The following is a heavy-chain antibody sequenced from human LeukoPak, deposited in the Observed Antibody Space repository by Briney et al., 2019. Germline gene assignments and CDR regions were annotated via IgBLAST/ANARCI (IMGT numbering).Heavy chain of an antibody. D-gene: IGHD2-15*01. Sequence: PSEILSLTCTVSGASISGSGYYWGWIRQPPGKGLEWIGSIYSSGSTYYNASLQSRVTISIETSKNQISLRLNSVTPEDTAVYFCAANLGYCSGGSCFSWFDPWGQGTLVTVSS. CDR2: IYSSGST. V-gene: IGHV4-39*01. CDR1: GASISGSGYY. CDR3: AANLGYCSGGSCFSWFDP. J-gene: IGHJ5*02.